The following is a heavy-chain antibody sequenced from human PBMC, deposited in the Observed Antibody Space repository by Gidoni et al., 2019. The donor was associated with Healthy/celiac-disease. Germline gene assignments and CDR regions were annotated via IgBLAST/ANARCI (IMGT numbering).Heavy chain of an antibody. J-gene: IGHJ6*02. V-gene: IGHV6-1*01. D-gene: IGHD4-17*01. CDR3: ARGNYGDYIYYYYGMDV. CDR2: TYYRSKWYN. CDR1: GYSVSSNSAA. Sequence: QPQQSGPGLVKHSQPLSLTCPLSGYSVSSNSAAWNWISQSPSRGLEWLGRTYYRSKWYNDYAVSVKSRITINPDTSKNQLSLQLNSVTPEDTAVYYCARGNYGDYIYYYYGMDVWGQGTTVTVSS.